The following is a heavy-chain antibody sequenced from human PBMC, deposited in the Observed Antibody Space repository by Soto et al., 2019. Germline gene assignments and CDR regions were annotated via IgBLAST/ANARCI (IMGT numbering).Heavy chain of an antibody. CDR1: GGSFSGYY. V-gene: IGHV4-34*01. Sequence: TLSLTCAVYGGSFSGYYWSWIRQPPGKGLEWIGEINHSGSTNYNPSLKSRVTISVDTSKNQFSLKLSSVTAADTAVYYCARGEIAAAGTNYYYYGMDVWGQGTTVTVSS. CDR3: ARGEIAAAGTNYYYYGMDV. D-gene: IGHD6-13*01. J-gene: IGHJ6*02. CDR2: INHSGST.